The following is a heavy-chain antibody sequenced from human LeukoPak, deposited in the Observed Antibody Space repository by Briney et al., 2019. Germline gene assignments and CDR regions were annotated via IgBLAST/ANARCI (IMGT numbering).Heavy chain of an antibody. CDR2: ISGSGGST. D-gene: IGHD6-19*01. CDR1: GFTFRSYA. CDR3: AKGGWLVGPGHGDY. V-gene: IGHV3-23*01. J-gene: IGHJ4*02. Sequence: GGSLRLSCAASGFTFRSYAMNWVRQAPGKGLECVSGISGSGGSTYYADSMKGRFTISRDNSKNTLYLQMNSLRVEDTAVYYCAKGGWLVGPGHGDYWGQGTLVTVSS.